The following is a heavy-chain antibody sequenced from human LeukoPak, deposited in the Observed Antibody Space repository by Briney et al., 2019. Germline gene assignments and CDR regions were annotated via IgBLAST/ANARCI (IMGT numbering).Heavy chain of an antibody. J-gene: IGHJ6*02. CDR3: ARERPYCSGGSCYAYSYGMDV. V-gene: IGHV4-59*12. CDR2: IYYSGST. D-gene: IGHD2-15*01. Sequence: SETLSLTCTVSGGSISSYYWSWIRQPPGKGLEWIGYIYYSGSTYYNPSLRSRVTITVDTSKMQFFLKLSSVTAADTAVYYCARERPYCSGGSCYAYSYGMDVWGQGTTVTVSS. CDR1: GGSISSYY.